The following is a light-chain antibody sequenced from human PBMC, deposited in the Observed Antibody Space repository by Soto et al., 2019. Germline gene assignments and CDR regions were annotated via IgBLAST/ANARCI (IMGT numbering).Light chain of an antibody. Sequence: DIQMTQSPSSLSASVGDIVTITCRAGQSISGYLNWYQQKPGKAPKLLIYAAYTLQSGVQSRFSGSGSGTDFTLTIKSLQPEGFATYYCKQSFTTPWTFGQGTKVDNK. CDR3: KQSFTTPWT. CDR1: QSISGY. J-gene: IGKJ1*01. V-gene: IGKV1-39*01. CDR2: AAY.